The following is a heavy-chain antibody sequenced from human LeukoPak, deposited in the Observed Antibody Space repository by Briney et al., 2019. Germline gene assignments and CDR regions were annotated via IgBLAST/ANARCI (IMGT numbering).Heavy chain of an antibody. CDR2: IYHSGST. D-gene: IGHD6-6*01. CDR1: GYSISSGYY. CDR3: ARGVAARLVHFDY. V-gene: IGHV4-38-2*02. Sequence: PSGTLSLTCTVSGYSISSGYYWGWIRQPPGKGLEWIGSIYHSGSTYYNPSLKSRVTISVDTSKNQFSLKLSSVTAADTAVYYCARGVAARLVHFDYWGQGTLVTVSS. J-gene: IGHJ4*02.